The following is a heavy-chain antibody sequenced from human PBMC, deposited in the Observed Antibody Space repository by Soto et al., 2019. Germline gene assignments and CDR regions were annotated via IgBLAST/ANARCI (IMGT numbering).Heavy chain of an antibody. J-gene: IGHJ5*02. D-gene: IGHD2-15*01. CDR2: IYHSGST. Sequence: RCAVAEGSIGGRGGWRWIRQPPGKGLEWIGEIYHSGSTNYNPSLKSRVTISVDKSKNQFSLKLSSVTAADTAVYYCARGPYCSGGSCYSKWFDPWGQGTLVSVSS. V-gene: IGHV4-4*02. CDR3: ARGPYCSGGSCYSKWFDP. CDR1: EGSIGGRGG.